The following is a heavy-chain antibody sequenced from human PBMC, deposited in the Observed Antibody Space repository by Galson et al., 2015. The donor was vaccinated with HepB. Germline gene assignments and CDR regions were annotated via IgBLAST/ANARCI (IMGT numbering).Heavy chain of an antibody. CDR3: ARRLLRGVPHYYYYGMDV. Sequence: QSGAEVKQPGESLRISCKGSGYIFTNYWFTWVRQMPGKGLEWMGRIDPSDSQTHYNPSFQGHVTISADKSISTAYLQWSSLKSSDSGIYYCARRLLRGVPHYYYYGMDVWGLGTTVTVSS. D-gene: IGHD3-10*01. CDR1: GYIFTNYW. J-gene: IGHJ6*02. CDR2: IDPSDSQT. V-gene: IGHV5-10-1*01.